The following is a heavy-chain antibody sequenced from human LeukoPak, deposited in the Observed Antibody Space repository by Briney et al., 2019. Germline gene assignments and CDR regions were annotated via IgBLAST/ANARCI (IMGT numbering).Heavy chain of an antibody. CDR2: INPGCGTT. V-gene: IGHV1-46*01. D-gene: IGHD3-10*01. CDR1: GYSFTNYY. J-gene: IGHJ3*02. CDR3: ARGGFTTKVRGVIITLDAFDI. Sequence: ASVKASCKASGYSFTNYYLHWVRQAPGQGCEWMRIINPGCGTTTYAQKFQGGVTMTRDTSTSTVYMELSSLRSEDTAVYYCARGGFTTKVRGVIITLDAFDIWDQGTMVTVSS.